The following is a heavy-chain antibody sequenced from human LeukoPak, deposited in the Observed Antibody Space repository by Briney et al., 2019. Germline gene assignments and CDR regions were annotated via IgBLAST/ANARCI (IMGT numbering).Heavy chain of an antibody. CDR2: INHSGST. Sequence: SETLSLTCAVYGGSFSGYYWSWIRQPPGKGLEWIGEINHSGSTNYNPSLKSRVTISVDTSKNQFSLKLSSVTAADTAVYYCATAYYDFWSGYYAPNWFDPWGQGTLVTVSS. CDR3: ATAYYDFWSGYYAPNWFDP. J-gene: IGHJ5*02. CDR1: GGSFSGYY. D-gene: IGHD3-3*01. V-gene: IGHV4-34*01.